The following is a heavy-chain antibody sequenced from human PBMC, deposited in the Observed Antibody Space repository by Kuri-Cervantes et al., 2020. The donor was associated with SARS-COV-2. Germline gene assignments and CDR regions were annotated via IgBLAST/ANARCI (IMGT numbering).Heavy chain of an antibody. J-gene: IGHJ4*02. V-gene: IGHV1-8*01. D-gene: IGHD2-21*01. Sequence: ASVKVSCKTSGYSFANYDINWVRQATGQGLEWMRMVKTNSGNTLYAQIFQGRVTMTRDTSTSTVYMELSSLTSEDTAIYYCYCAPKEGFDSWGQGTLVTVSS. CDR3: YCAPKEGFDS. CDR2: VKTNSGNT. CDR1: GYSFANYD.